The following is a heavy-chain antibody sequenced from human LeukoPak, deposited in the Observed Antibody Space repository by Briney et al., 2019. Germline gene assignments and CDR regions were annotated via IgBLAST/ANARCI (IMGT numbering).Heavy chain of an antibody. Sequence: PGASLRLSCAASGFTVSSNYMSWVRQAPGKGLEWVSVIYSGGSTYYADSVKGRFTISRDNSKNTLYLQMNSLRAEDTAVYYCARAMYYDFWSGLDYWGQGTLVTVSS. CDR2: IYSGGST. J-gene: IGHJ4*02. CDR1: GFTVSSNY. D-gene: IGHD3-3*01. V-gene: IGHV3-53*01. CDR3: ARAMYYDFWSGLDY.